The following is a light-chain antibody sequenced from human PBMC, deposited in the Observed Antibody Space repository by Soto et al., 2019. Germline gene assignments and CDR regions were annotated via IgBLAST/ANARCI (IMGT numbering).Light chain of an antibody. CDR3: GTWDSSLSAKV. V-gene: IGLV1-51*01. CDR1: SSNIGNNY. CDR2: DNN. J-gene: IGLJ1*01. Sequence: QSVLTQPPSVSAAPGQKVTISCSGSSSNIGNNYVSWYQQLPGTAPKLLIYDNNKRPSGIPDRFSGSKSGTSATLGITGLQTGDAADYYCGTWDSSLSAKVFGTGTKVTVL.